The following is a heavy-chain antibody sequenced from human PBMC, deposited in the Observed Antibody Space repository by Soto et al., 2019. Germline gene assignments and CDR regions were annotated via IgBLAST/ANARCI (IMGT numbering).Heavy chain of an antibody. V-gene: IGHV1-3*01. J-gene: IGHJ5*02. CDR1: GYTFTSYA. D-gene: IGHD2-15*01. Sequence: GASVKVSCKASGYTFTSYAMHWVRQAPGQRLEWMGWINAGNGNTKYSQKFQGRVTITRDTSASTAYMELSSLRSEDTAVYYCAIVGYCRGGSCYYWVDAWGQGTLVTVSS. CDR2: INAGNGNT. CDR3: AIVGYCRGGSCYYWVDA.